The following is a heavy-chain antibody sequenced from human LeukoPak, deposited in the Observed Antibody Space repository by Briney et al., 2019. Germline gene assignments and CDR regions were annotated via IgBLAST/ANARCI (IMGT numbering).Heavy chain of an antibody. J-gene: IGHJ4*02. CDR2: IWYDGNNK. CDR3: AKDFSYYDSSGSGPDY. V-gene: IGHV3-33*06. CDR1: GFTFSGYG. D-gene: IGHD3-22*01. Sequence: GGSLRLSCAASGFTFSGYGWHWVRKAPGKGLEWVAIIWYDGNNKYYADSENVRFTISRDNSKNTLYLQMNSLRAEDTAVYYCAKDFSYYDSSGSGPDYWGQGTLVTVSS.